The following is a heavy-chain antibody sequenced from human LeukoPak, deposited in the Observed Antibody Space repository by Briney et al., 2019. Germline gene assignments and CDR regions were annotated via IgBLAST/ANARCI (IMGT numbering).Heavy chain of an antibody. V-gene: IGHV3-23*01. D-gene: IGHD6-19*01. CDR3: AKDITGHNRGWYDY. Sequence: PGGSLRLSCAASGFTFSSYSMNWVRQAPGKGLECVSAVSGSGGSTYYADSVKGRFTISRDNSKNTLYLQMNSLRAEDTAVYYCAKDITGHNRGWYDYWGQGNLVTVSS. J-gene: IGHJ4*02. CDR1: GFTFSSYS. CDR2: VSGSGGST.